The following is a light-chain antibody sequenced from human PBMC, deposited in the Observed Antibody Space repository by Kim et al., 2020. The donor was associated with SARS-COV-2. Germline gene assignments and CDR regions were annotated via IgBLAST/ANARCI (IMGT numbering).Light chain of an antibody. Sequence: GQSVTISCSGRRPNTVSNSVYWFSHLPGTAPKLLIYRIDQRPSGVPDRFSGSKSGTSASLAISGLRSEDEADYYCAAWDDHLSGVVFGGGTQLTVL. CDR1: RPNTVSNS. V-gene: IGLV1-47*01. CDR3: AAWDDHLSGVV. CDR2: RID. J-gene: IGLJ2*01.